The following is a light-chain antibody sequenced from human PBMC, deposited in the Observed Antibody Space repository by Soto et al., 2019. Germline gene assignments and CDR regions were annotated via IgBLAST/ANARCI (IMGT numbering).Light chain of an antibody. CDR3: SSFTSSMTNV. Sequence: QSVLTQPASVSGSPGQSITISCTGTSSDVGSYKFVSWYQQHPGKAPKLMIYEGSKRPSGVSDRFSGSKSGNTASLTISGLQAADEADYFCSSFTSSMTNVFGSGTKVTVL. CDR2: EGS. CDR1: SSDVGSYKF. J-gene: IGLJ1*01. V-gene: IGLV2-14*02.